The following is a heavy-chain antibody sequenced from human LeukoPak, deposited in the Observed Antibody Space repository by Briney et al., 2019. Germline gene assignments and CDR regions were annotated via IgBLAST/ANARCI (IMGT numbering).Heavy chain of an antibody. Sequence: ASVKVSCKASGGTFSSYAISWVRQAPGQGLEWMGGIIPIFGTANYAHKFQGRVTITADESTSTAYMELSSLRSEDTAVYYCARVGYSGSAYYYYMDVWGKGTTVTVSS. CDR1: GGTFSSYA. CDR3: ARVGYSGSAYYYYMDV. CDR2: IIPIFGTA. J-gene: IGHJ6*03. V-gene: IGHV1-69*13. D-gene: IGHD1-26*01.